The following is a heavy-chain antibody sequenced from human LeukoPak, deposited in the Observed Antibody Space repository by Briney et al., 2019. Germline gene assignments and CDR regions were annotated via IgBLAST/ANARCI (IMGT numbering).Heavy chain of an antibody. J-gene: IGHJ4*02. Sequence: ASVKVSCKATGYTFTSYHMHWVRQAPGQGLEWMGKINLSGGSTTYAQKFQGRVTMTRDTSTSTVYMELSSLRSEDTAVYYCARDYVDDIPMIKDYWGQGTLVTVSS. CDR2: INLSGGST. D-gene: IGHD2-8*01. V-gene: IGHV1-46*01. CDR1: GYTFTSYH. CDR3: ARDYVDDIPMIKDY.